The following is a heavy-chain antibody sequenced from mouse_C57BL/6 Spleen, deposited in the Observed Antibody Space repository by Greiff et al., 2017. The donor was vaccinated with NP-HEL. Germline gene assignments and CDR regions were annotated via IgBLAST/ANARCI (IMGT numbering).Heavy chain of an antibody. CDR2: INPNNGGT. J-gene: IGHJ2*01. V-gene: IGHV1-26*01. CDR1: GYTFTDYY. CDR3: ALITTVPYFDY. Sequence: EVQLQQSGPELVKPGASVKISCKASGYTFTDYYMNWVKQSHGKSLEWIGDINPNNGGTSYNQKFKGKATLTVDKSSSTAYMELRSLTSEDSAVYYCALITTVPYFDYWGQGTTLTVSS. D-gene: IGHD1-1*01.